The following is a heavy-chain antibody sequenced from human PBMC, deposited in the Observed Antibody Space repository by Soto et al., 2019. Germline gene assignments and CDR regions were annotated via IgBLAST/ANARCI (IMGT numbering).Heavy chain of an antibody. CDR3: GRYDTILGTNEVDN. D-gene: IGHD3-3*01. CDR1: GFTFRNYG. Sequence: QVQLVESGGGVVQPGGSLTLSCTTSGFTFRNYGMHWVRQAPGKGLEWAAVISYDGSTAHYADSVRGRFTIYRDNSKNTMFLQMNSLRAEDTAVYYCGRYDTILGTNEVDNWGQGTPVTVS. CDR2: ISYDGSTA. J-gene: IGHJ4*02. V-gene: IGHV3-30*03.